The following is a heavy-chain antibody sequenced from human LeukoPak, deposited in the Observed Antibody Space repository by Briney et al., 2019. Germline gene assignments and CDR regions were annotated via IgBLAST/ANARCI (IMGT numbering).Heavy chain of an antibody. Sequence: GGSLRLSCAASGFTFSSDAMSWVRQAPGKGLEWVSAISGSGGSTYYADSVKGRFNISRDNSKNTLYLQMNSLRAEYTAVYYCAMRSTVLNPLDYWGQGTLVTVSS. J-gene: IGHJ4*02. D-gene: IGHD4-17*01. CDR3: AMRSTVLNPLDY. CDR1: GFTFSSDA. CDR2: ISGSGGST. V-gene: IGHV3-23*01.